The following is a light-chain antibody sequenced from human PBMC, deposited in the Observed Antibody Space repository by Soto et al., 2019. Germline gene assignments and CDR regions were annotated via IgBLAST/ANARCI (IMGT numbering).Light chain of an antibody. CDR3: CSYAGSGTFYV. CDR1: SNDIGSNNL. Sequence: QSVLTQPASVSGPPGQSITISCSGTSNDIGSNNLVSWYQHHPGKAPKLMIYEGFKRPSGVSYRFSGSKSGNTASLTISGLQAEDEADYYCCSYAGSGTFYVFGTGTQLTVL. V-gene: IGLV2-23*01. J-gene: IGLJ1*01. CDR2: EGF.